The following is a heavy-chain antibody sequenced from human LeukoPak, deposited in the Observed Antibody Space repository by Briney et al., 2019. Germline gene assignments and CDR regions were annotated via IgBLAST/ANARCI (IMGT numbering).Heavy chain of an antibody. J-gene: IGHJ4*02. V-gene: IGHV1-2*02. CDR3: ARGPYYYGSGSYYNFDY. D-gene: IGHD3-10*01. CDR1: GYTFIGYY. CDR2: INPNSGGT. Sequence: ASVKVSCKASGYTFIGYYMHWVRQAPGQGLEWMGWINPNSGGTNYAQKFQGRVTMTRDTSISTAYMELSRLRSDDTAVYYCARGPYYYGSGSYYNFDYWGQGTLVTVSS.